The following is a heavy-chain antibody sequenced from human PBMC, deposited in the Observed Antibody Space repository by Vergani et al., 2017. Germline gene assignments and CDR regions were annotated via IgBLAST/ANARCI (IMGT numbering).Heavy chain of an antibody. D-gene: IGHD3-9*01. CDR1: GAYVGSGGYY. V-gene: IGHV4-31*03. CDR2: IYYSGTT. Sequence: QVQLQESGPGLVKASQTLSLTCSVSGAYVGSGGYYWSWVRQRPGMGLDWIGYIYYSGTTYYNPSLESRLTISLDTSENHLSLKLTSVTAADPAVYFCARVMYRDEASTGYRLEGMDIWGQGTTVTISS. J-gene: IGHJ6*02. CDR3: ARVMYRDEASTGYRLEGMDI.